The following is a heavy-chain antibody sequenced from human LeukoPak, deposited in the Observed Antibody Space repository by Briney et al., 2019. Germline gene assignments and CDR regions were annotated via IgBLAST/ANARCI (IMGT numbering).Heavy chain of an antibody. V-gene: IGHV3-30*04. Sequence: PGGSLRLSCAASGFTFSSYAMHWVRQAPGKGLEWVAVISYDGSNKYYADSVKGRFTISRDNSKNTLDLQMNSLRTEDTAVYYCARGGITTNGYFDYWGQGTLVTVSS. D-gene: IGHD3-16*01. CDR1: GFTFSSYA. CDR3: ARGGITTNGYFDY. J-gene: IGHJ4*02. CDR2: ISYDGSNK.